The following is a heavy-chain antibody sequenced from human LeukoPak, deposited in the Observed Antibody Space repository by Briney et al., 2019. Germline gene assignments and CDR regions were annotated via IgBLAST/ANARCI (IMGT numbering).Heavy chain of an antibody. V-gene: IGHV3-73*01. Sequence: GGSLRLSCAASGFTFSGSAMHWVRQASGKGLEWVGRIRSKANSYATANAASAKGRFTISRDDSKNTAYLQMNSLKTEDTAVYYCTRPSGRDYWGQGTLVTVSS. CDR2: IRSKANSYAT. D-gene: IGHD1-26*01. CDR1: GFTFSGSA. J-gene: IGHJ4*02. CDR3: TRPSGRDY.